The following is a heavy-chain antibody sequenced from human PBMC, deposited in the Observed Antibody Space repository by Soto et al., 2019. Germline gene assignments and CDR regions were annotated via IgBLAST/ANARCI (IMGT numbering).Heavy chain of an antibody. CDR3: AQAAQARYNWNDLGNWFDP. J-gene: IGHJ5*02. CDR1: VGTFSSYA. Sequence: QVQLVQSGAEVKKPGSSVKVSCKESVGTFSSYAIAWVRQAPGQGLEWMGGIVPIFGVAYYAHKFQGRVAITADEATNTAYTELSSLRSDDTAVYYSAQAAQARYNWNDLGNWFDPWGQGTLVTVSS. CDR2: IVPIFGVA. V-gene: IGHV1-69*01. D-gene: IGHD1-1*01.